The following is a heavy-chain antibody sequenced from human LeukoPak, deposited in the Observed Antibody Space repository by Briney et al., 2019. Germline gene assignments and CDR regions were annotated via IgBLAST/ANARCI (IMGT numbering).Heavy chain of an antibody. CDR2: INTDGSST. CDR3: ATGYSSSWYNAFDI. CDR1: GFTFSSYW. D-gene: IGHD6-13*01. V-gene: IGHV3-74*01. J-gene: IGHJ3*02. Sequence: GGSLRLSCAASGFTFSSYWMHWVRQAPGKGLVWVSRINTDGSSTNYADSVKGRFTISRDNAKNTLYLQMNSLRAEDTAVYYCATGYSSSWYNAFDIWGQGTMVTV.